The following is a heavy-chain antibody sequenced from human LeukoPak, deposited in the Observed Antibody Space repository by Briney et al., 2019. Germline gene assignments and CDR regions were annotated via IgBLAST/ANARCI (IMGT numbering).Heavy chain of an antibody. CDR3: ARGGLRYSYVDY. V-gene: IGHV4-4*02. J-gene: IGHJ4*02. D-gene: IGHD5-18*01. CDR1: GGSISSSNW. CDR2: IYHSGST. Sequence: SGTLSLTCAVSGGSISSSNWWSWVRQPPGKGLEWIGEIYHSGSTNYNPSLKSRVTISVDTSKNQFSLKLSSVTAADTAVYYCARGGLRYSYVDYWGQGTLVTVSS.